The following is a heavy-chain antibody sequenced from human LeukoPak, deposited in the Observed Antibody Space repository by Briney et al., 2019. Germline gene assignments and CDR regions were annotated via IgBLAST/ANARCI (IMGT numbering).Heavy chain of an antibody. CDR1: GFTFSFESHA. Sequence: GGSLRLSCAASGFTFSFESHAMSWVRQAPGKGLEWVSSISGSGGTTYYADSVKGRFTISRDNSKNAQFLRMNSLRAKDTAVYYCARGVGSNWGHIDYWGQGTPVTVSS. CDR2: ISGSGGTT. V-gene: IGHV3-23*01. D-gene: IGHD7-27*01. CDR3: ARGVGSNWGHIDY. J-gene: IGHJ4*02.